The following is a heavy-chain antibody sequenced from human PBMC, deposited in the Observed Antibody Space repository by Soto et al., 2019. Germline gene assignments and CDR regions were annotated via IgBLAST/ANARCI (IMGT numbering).Heavy chain of an antibody. V-gene: IGHV1-69*14. CDR1: GGTFSRYA. D-gene: IGHD6-19*01. CDR2: ITPMFGTA. Sequence: QVQLVQSGAEVKKYGSSVKVSCKASGGTFSRYAISWVRQAPGQGLEWMGGITPMFGTANYAQRFQGRATITADKSTSTAYMQLSSLRSDDTAVYYCAQTLGLAVAGPGRFDLWGRGTLVTVSS. CDR3: AQTLGLAVAGPGRFDL. J-gene: IGHJ2*01.